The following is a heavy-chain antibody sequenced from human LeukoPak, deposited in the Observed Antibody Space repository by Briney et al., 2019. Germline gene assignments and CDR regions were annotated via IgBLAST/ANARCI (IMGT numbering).Heavy chain of an antibody. D-gene: IGHD5-18*01. V-gene: IGHV6-1*01. CDR3: AREEANTYAFEY. J-gene: IGHJ4*02. CDR2: TYYRSQWYN. CDR1: GDSVYSNTGA. Sequence: SQTLSLTCAIFGDSVYSNTGAWNWIRQSPSRGLEWLGRTYYRSQWYNDYAVSVRGRISVNPDTSKNQFSLQLNSVTPEDTALYYCAREEANTYAFEYWGQGTLVTVSS.